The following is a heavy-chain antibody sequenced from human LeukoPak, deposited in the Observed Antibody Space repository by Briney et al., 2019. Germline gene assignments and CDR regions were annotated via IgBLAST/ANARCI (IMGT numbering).Heavy chain of an antibody. CDR2: ISWYGGST. CDR3: AKESPNDFWSGLDV. V-gene: IGHV3-43*01. Sequence: PGGSLRLSCAASGFTFDDYTMHWVRQAPGKGLEWVSLISWYGGSTYYADSVKGRFTISRDNSKNSLYLQMNSLRTEDTALYYCAKESPNDFWSGLDVWGKGTTVTVSS. CDR1: GFTFDDYT. J-gene: IGHJ6*04. D-gene: IGHD3-3*01.